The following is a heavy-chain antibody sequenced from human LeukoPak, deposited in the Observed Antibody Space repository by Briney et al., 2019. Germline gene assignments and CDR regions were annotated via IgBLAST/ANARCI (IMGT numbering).Heavy chain of an antibody. J-gene: IGHJ4*02. CDR3: ARDYSSGFDY. D-gene: IGHD6-19*01. Sequence: GGSLRLSCAASAFTFSSYSMNWVRQAAGKGLEWVSSISSSSSYIYYADSVKGRFTISRDNAKNSLYLQMNSLRAEDTAVYYCARDYSSGFDYWGQGTLATVSS. CDR2: ISSSSSYI. CDR1: AFTFSSYS. V-gene: IGHV3-21*01.